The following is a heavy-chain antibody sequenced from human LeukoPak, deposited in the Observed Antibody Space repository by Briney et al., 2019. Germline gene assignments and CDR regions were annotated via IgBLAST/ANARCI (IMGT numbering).Heavy chain of an antibody. J-gene: IGHJ5*02. Sequence: PGGSLRLSCAASGFTFSSYAMSWVRQAPGKGLEWVSVISGSGDNKYYADSVKGRFTISRDNSKNTLYLQINSLRAEDTAVYYCAKGMSGSSPYNWFDPWGQGTLVTVSS. D-gene: IGHD1-26*01. CDR3: AKGMSGSSPYNWFDP. CDR2: ISGSGDNK. V-gene: IGHV3-23*01. CDR1: GFTFSSYA.